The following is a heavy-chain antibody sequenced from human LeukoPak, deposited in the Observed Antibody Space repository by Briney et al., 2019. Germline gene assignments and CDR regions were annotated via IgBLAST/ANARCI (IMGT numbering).Heavy chain of an antibody. J-gene: IGHJ4*02. V-gene: IGHV4-59*01. CDR1: GGXISNYY. D-gene: IGHD6-13*01. Sequence: SETLSLTCTVSGGXISNYYWSWIRQPPGKGLEWIGHISYSGSTNYNPSLKSRVTMSVDTSKNQFSLKLSSVTAADTAVYYCARHSSTWYALDYWGQGTLVTVSS. CDR3: ARHSSTWYALDY. CDR2: ISYSGST.